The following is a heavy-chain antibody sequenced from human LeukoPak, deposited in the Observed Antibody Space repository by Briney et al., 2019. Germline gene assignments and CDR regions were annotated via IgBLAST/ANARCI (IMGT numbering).Heavy chain of an antibody. J-gene: IGHJ6*02. V-gene: IGHV1-2*06. CDR2: INPNSGDT. D-gene: IGHD2-2*03. CDR3: ARGLLDIVVVPAAFRNYYYGMDV. CDR1: GYTFTGYY. Sequence: ASVKVSCKTSGYTFTGYYVHWVRQAPGQGLEWMGRINPNSGDTNYAQKFQGRVTMTRDTSISTAYEELSRLRSDDTAVYYCARGLLDIVVVPAAFRNYYYGMDVWGQGTTVTVSS.